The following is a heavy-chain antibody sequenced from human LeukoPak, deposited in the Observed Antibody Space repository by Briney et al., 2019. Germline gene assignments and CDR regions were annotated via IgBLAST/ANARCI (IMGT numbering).Heavy chain of an antibody. D-gene: IGHD6-6*01. Sequence: GGSLSLSCAASGFTFSSYSMNWVRQAPGKGLEWVSSISSSSSYIYYADSVKGRFTISRDNAKNSLYLQMNSLRAEDTAVYYCARDDPSMVAALHYWGQGTLVTVSS. CDR1: GFTFSSYS. J-gene: IGHJ4*02. CDR3: ARDDPSMVAALHY. CDR2: ISSSSSYI. V-gene: IGHV3-21*01.